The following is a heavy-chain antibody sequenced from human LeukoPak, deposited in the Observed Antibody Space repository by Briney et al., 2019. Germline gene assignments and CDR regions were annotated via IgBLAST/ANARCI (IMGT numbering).Heavy chain of an antibody. CDR2: ISGSGGST. Sequence: GGSLRLSCAASGFTFSSYAMRWVRQAPGKGLEWVSAISGSGGSTYYADSVKGRFTISRDNSKTTLYLQMNSLRAEDTAVYYCAKDPHYYDSSGYYSPYFDYWGQGTLVTVSS. CDR1: GFTFSSYA. D-gene: IGHD3-22*01. J-gene: IGHJ4*02. V-gene: IGHV3-23*01. CDR3: AKDPHYYDSSGYYSPYFDY.